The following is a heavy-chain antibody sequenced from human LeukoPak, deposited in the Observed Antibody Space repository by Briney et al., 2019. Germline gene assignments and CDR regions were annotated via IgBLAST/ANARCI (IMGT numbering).Heavy chain of an antibody. Sequence: EASVNVSCKVSGYTLTELSMHWVRQAPGKGLEWMGGFDPEDGETIYAQKFQGRVTMTEDTSTDTAYMELSSLRSEDTAVYYCATSNLYWGPSDYFDYWGQGTLVTVSS. D-gene: IGHD7-27*01. CDR1: GYTLTELS. CDR2: FDPEDGET. CDR3: ATSNLYWGPSDYFDY. J-gene: IGHJ4*02. V-gene: IGHV1-24*01.